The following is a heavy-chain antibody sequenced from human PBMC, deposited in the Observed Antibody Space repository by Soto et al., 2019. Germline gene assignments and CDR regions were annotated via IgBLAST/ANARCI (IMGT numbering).Heavy chain of an antibody. Sequence: GGSLRLSWAASGFTFSSYGMHWVRQAPGKGLEWVAVISYDGSNKYYADSVKGRFTISRDNSKNTLYLQMNSLRAEDTAVYYCAKETIHDYWGKGTLVTVSS. J-gene: IGHJ4*02. CDR2: ISYDGSNK. CDR3: AKETIHDY. V-gene: IGHV3-30*18. CDR1: GFTFSSYG. D-gene: IGHD1-1*01.